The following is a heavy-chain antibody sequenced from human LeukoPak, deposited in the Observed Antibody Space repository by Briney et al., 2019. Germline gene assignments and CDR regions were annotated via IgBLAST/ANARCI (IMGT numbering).Heavy chain of an antibody. J-gene: IGHJ4*02. CDR1: GFTFSSYG. CDR3: ASEAPSWILDDY. CDR2: IRYDGSNK. Sequence: GGSLRLSCAASGFTFSSYGMHWVRQAPGKGLEWVAFIRYDGSNKYYADSVKGRFTISRDNAKNSLYLQMNSLRAEDTAVYYCASEAPSWILDDYWGQGTLVTVSS. D-gene: IGHD5-18*01. V-gene: IGHV3-30*02.